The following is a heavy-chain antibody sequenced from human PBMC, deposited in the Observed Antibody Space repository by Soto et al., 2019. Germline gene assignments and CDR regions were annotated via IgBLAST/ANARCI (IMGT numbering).Heavy chain of an antibody. CDR3: ARGGHVVVVTAALDY. J-gene: IGHJ4*02. CDR1: GDTFNDYY. D-gene: IGHD2-21*02. CDR2: VDPSGGHT. Sequence: QVQLMQSGAEVKKPGASVKVSCKASGDTFNDYYIHCVRQAPGQGLEWMGTVDPSGGHTTYAQNFLGRVTMTRDTSTSTLYMELTSLTSDDTAIYYCARGGHVVVVTAALDYWGQGTLVTVSS. V-gene: IGHV1-46*02.